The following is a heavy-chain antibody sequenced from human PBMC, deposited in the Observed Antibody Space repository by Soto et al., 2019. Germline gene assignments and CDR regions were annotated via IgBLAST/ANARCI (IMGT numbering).Heavy chain of an antibody. D-gene: IGHD6-13*01. CDR1: GFTFSSYS. V-gene: IGHV3-21*01. Sequence: GGSLRLSCAASGFTFSSYSMNWVRQAPGKGLEWVSSISSSSSYIYYADSVKGRFTISRDNAKNSLYLQMNSLRAEDTAVYYCARAPEYSSSWYGGWFDPWGQGTLVTVSS. CDR2: ISSSSSYI. CDR3: ARAPEYSSSWYGGWFDP. J-gene: IGHJ5*02.